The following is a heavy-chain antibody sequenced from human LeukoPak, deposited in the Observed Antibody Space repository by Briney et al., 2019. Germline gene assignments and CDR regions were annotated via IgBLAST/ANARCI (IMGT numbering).Heavy chain of an antibody. CDR3: ARGTRMGCCGVGFDP. D-gene: IGHD2-15*01. V-gene: IGHV4-30-4*07. CDR1: GGSISSGGYS. CDR2: IYYSGST. J-gene: IGHJ5*02. Sequence: PSQTLSLTCAVPGGSISSGGYSWSWIRQPPGKGLEWIGYIYYSGSTYYNPSLKSRVTISVDTSKNQFSLKLSSVTAADTAVYYCARGTRMGCCGVGFDPWGQGTLVTVSS.